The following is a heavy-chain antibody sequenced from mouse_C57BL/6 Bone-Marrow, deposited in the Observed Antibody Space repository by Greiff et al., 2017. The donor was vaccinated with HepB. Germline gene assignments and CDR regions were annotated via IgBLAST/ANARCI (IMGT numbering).Heavy chain of an antibody. CDR2: IDPSDSYT. D-gene: IGHD2-3*01. CDR1: GYTFTSYW. Sequence: QVQLQQPGAELVKPGASVKMSCKASGYTFTSYWITWVKQRPGQGLEWIGEIDPSDSYTNYNQKFKGKSTLTVDKSSSTAYMQLSSLTSEDSAVYYCARFDGYYVFYWGQGTTLTVSS. V-gene: IGHV1-69*01. J-gene: IGHJ2*01. CDR3: ARFDGYYVFY.